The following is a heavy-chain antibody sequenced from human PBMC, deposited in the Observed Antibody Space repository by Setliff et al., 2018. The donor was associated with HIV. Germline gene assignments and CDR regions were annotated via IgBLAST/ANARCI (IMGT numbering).Heavy chain of an antibody. CDR2: THASGTT. CDR1: GGSISGDF. Sequence: SETLSLTCTVSGGSISGDFWTWIRQPAGEGLEWIGRTHASGTTQCEPSLKNRCSMSIDTSKNQFSLKLSSVTAADTAAYYCARQTATGTSATFDSWGQGSLGTVSS. D-gene: IGHD2-21*02. V-gene: IGHV4-4*07. J-gene: IGHJ4*02. CDR3: ARQTATGTSATFDS.